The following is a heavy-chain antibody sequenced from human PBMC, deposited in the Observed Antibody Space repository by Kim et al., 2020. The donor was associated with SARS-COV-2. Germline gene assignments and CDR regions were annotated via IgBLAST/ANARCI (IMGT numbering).Heavy chain of an antibody. Sequence: THYTPSRKSRVTMSIDNSKNRHSLHLTSVTAADTAVYYCARGGPLSWFDPWGQGILVTVSS. CDR2: T. J-gene: IGHJ5*02. CDR3: ARGGPLSWFDP. V-gene: IGHV4-30-2*01.